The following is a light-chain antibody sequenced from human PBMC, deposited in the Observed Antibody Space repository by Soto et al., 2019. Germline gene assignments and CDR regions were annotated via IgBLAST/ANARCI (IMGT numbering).Light chain of an antibody. Sequence: EIVLTQSPGTLSLSPGERATLSCRASQSVSSSFLAWYQQKPGQPPRLLIYGASSRATGIPDRFSGSGSGTDFTLTISRLEPEDVVVYYCQQYGSSPLTFGGGTKVEIK. CDR3: QQYGSSPLT. J-gene: IGKJ4*01. V-gene: IGKV3-20*01. CDR1: QSVSSSF. CDR2: GAS.